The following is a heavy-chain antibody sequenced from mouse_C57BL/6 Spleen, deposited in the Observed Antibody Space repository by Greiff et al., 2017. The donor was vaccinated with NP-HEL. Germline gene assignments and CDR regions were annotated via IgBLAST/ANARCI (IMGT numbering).Heavy chain of an antibody. CDR3: TSYYGSSPDY. J-gene: IGHJ2*01. CDR1: GYTFTDYE. Sequence: QVQLKESGAELVRPGASVTLSCKASGYTFTDYEMHWVKQTPVHGLEWIGAIDPETGGTAYNQKFKGKAILTADKSSSTAYMELRSLTSEDSAVYYCTSYYGSSPDYWGQGTTLTVSS. D-gene: IGHD1-1*01. CDR2: IDPETGGT. V-gene: IGHV1-15*01.